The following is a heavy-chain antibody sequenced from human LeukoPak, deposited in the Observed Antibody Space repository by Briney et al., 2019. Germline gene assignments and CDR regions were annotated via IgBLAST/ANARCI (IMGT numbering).Heavy chain of an antibody. Sequence: PGGSLRLSCAASGFTFSSYGMHWVRQAPGKGLEWVAVISYDGSNKYYADSVKGRFTISRDNSKNTLYLQMNSLRAEDTAVYYCAKDTLGYCSSTSCYNPSAYWGQGTLVTVSS. V-gene: IGHV3-30*18. CDR3: AKDTLGYCSSTSCYNPSAY. CDR2: ISYDGSNK. CDR1: GFTFSSYG. D-gene: IGHD2-2*02. J-gene: IGHJ4*01.